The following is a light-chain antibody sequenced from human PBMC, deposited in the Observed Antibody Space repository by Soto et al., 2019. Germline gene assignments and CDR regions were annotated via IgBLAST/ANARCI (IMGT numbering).Light chain of an antibody. CDR1: QSVSNN. CDR2: GAS. J-gene: IGKJ2*01. CDR3: QQRSNWPGT. Sequence: EVVMTQSPATLSVSPGERATLSCRASQSVSNNLAWYQQKPGQAPRLLIYGASTRATGIPDSFSGTGSGTEFILSIGSLQPEDFAVYYCQQRSNWPGTFGQGTKLEIK. V-gene: IGKV3-15*01.